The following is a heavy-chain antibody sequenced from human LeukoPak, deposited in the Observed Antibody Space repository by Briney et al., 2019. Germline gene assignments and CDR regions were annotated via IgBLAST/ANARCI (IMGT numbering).Heavy chain of an antibody. CDR1: GGSFSGYY. CDR3: ARPGRDWCGGDCYSEYFDY. Sequence: SETLSLTCAVYGGSFSGYYWSWIRQPPGKGLEWIGEINHSGSTNYNPSLKSRVTISVDTSKNQFSLKLSSVTAADTAVYYCARPGRDWCGGDCYSEYFDYWGQGTPVTVSS. V-gene: IGHV4-34*01. D-gene: IGHD2-21*01. J-gene: IGHJ4*02. CDR2: INHSGST.